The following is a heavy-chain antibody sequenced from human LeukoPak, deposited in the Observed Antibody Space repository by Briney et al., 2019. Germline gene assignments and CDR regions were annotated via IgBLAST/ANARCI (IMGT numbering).Heavy chain of an antibody. CDR3: ARDLGYSYGPLGY. Sequence: TGGSLRLSCAASGFTFSSYSMNWVRQAPGKGLEWVSYISSSSSTIYYGDSVKGRFTISRDNAKNSLYLQMNSLRAEDTAVYYCARDLGYSYGPLGYWGQGTLVTVSS. J-gene: IGHJ4*02. V-gene: IGHV3-48*01. D-gene: IGHD5-18*01. CDR1: GFTFSSYS. CDR2: ISSSSSTI.